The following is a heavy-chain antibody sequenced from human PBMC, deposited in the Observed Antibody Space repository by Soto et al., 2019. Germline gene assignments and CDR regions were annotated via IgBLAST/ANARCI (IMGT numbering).Heavy chain of an antibody. CDR1: GFTFNNYW. J-gene: IGHJ6*03. Sequence: GSLRLSCAASGFTFNNYWIHWVRQAPGKGLVWVSRVNGDGSSTNYADSVMGRFTISRDNAKNSLYLQMNSLRAEDTAVYYCARVGRLVVVPAAMPYYYYYMDVWGKGTTVTVSS. CDR2: VNGDGSST. V-gene: IGHV3-74*01. D-gene: IGHD2-2*01. CDR3: ARVGRLVVVPAAMPYYYYYMDV.